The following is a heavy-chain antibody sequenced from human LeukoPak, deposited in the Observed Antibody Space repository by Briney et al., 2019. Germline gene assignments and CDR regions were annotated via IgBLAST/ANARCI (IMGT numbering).Heavy chain of an antibody. J-gene: IGHJ4*02. V-gene: IGHV1-18*01. D-gene: IGHD4-23*01. CDR1: GGTFSSYA. CDR3: ARGTTVDPLGDFDY. CDR2: ISAYNGNT. Sequence: GASVKVSCKASGGTFSSYAISWVRQAPGQGLEWMGWISAYNGNTNYAQKLQGRVTMTTDTSTSTAYMELRSLRSDDTAVYYCARGTTVDPLGDFDYWGQGTLVTVSS.